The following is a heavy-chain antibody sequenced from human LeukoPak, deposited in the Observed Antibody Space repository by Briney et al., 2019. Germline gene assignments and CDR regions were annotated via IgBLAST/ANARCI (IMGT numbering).Heavy chain of an antibody. Sequence: GGSLRLSCAASGFTFSSYSMNWVRQAPGKGLEWVSSISSSSSYIYYADSVKGRFTISRDNSKNTLYLQMNSLRAEDTAVYYCAKDSTRDGYNPGPGYYYYYMDVWGKGTTVTISS. CDR3: AKDSTRDGYNPGPGYYYYYMDV. CDR2: ISSSSSYI. CDR1: GFTFSSYS. J-gene: IGHJ6*03. V-gene: IGHV3-21*01. D-gene: IGHD5-24*01.